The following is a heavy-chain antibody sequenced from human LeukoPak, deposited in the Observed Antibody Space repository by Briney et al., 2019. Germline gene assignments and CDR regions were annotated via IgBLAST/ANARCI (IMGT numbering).Heavy chain of an antibody. CDR2: IWYDGSNK. V-gene: IGHV3-33*01. D-gene: IGHD2-21*02. Sequence: PGGSLRLSCAASGFTFSSYGMHWVRQAPGKGLEWVAVIWYDGSNKYYADSVKGRFTISRDNSKNTLYLQMNSLRAEDTAVYYCARAGCGGDCGGFGMDNWFDPWGQGTLVTVSS. J-gene: IGHJ5*02. CDR3: ARAGCGGDCGGFGMDNWFDP. CDR1: GFTFSSYG.